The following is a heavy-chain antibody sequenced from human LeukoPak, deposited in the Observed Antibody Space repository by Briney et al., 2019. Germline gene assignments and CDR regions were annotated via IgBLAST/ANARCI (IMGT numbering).Heavy chain of an antibody. J-gene: IGHJ5*02. CDR1: GGSFSGYY. Sequence: SETLSLTCAVYGGSFSGYYWSWIPQPPGKGLEWIGEINHSGSTNYNPSLKSRVTISVDTSKNQFSLKLSSVTAADTAVYYCARANGFDPWGQGTLVTVSS. D-gene: IGHD4-17*01. CDR2: INHSGST. V-gene: IGHV4-34*01. CDR3: ARANGFDP.